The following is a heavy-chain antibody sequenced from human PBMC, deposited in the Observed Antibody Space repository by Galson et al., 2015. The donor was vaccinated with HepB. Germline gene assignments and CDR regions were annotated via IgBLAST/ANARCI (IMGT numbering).Heavy chain of an antibody. J-gene: IGHJ4*02. V-gene: IGHV3-7*03. CDR3: VRDFFCSSTSCYKHRFDY. D-gene: IGHD2-2*02. CDR1: GFTFSDYW. CDR2: IKYDEIEK. Sequence: SLRLSCAASGFTFSDYWMSWVRQAPGKGLEWVANIKYDEIEKYYVDSVKGRFTISRDNAKKSLYLQMNSLRAEDTAVYYCVRDFFCSSTSCYKHRFDYWGLGTLVIVSS.